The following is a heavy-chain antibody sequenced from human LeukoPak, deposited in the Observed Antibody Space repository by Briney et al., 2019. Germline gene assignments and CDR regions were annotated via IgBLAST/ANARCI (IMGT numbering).Heavy chain of an antibody. D-gene: IGHD5-24*01. CDR2: ISSSSKYI. Sequence: GGSLRLSCAASGFTFSSYSMNWVRQAPGKGLEWVSSISSSSKYIYYTDSMKGRFTISRDNAKNSLYLQMNSLRAEDTAVYYCARDSTSFDYWGQGTLVTVSS. CDR1: GFTFSSYS. J-gene: IGHJ4*02. V-gene: IGHV3-21*01. CDR3: ARDSTSFDY.